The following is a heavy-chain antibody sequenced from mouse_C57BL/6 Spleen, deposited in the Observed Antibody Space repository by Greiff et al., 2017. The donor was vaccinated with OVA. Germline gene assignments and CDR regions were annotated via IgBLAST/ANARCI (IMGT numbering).Heavy chain of an antibody. Sequence: QVQLQQPGAELVKPGASVKLSCKASGYTFTSYWMQWVKQRPGQGLEWIGEIDPSDSYTNYNQKFKGKATLTVDKSSSTAYMQLSSLTSEDSAIYYCARSGDPYYFDYWGQGTTLTVSS. CDR3: ARSGDPYYFDY. V-gene: IGHV1-50*01. D-gene: IGHD3-1*01. CDR1: GYTFTSYW. CDR2: IDPSDSYT. J-gene: IGHJ2*01.